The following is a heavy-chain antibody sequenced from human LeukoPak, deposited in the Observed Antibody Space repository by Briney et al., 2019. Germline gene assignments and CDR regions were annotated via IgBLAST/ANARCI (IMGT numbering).Heavy chain of an antibody. CDR3: ARLGLKQLVLDY. CDR2: IYYSGST. CDR1: GGSISSSSYY. Sequence: SETLSLTCTVSGGSISSSSYYWRWIRQPPGKGLEWIGSIYYSGSTYYNPSLKSRVTICVDTSKNQFSLKLRAVTDADTAVYYCARLGLKQLVLDYWGQGTLVTVPS. V-gene: IGHV4-39*01. D-gene: IGHD6-6*01. J-gene: IGHJ4*02.